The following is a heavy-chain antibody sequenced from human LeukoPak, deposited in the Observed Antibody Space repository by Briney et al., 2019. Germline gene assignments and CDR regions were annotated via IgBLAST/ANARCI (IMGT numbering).Heavy chain of an antibody. V-gene: IGHV3-21*01. D-gene: IGHD2-8*02. Sequence: GGSLRLSCGGSELALKSYSLTWVRQAPGKGLEWVSSISSTSAYIHYADSVKGRFTISRDNVDNVVYLEMNGLRAEDTATYYCARVAVSGPTGWFDSWGQGTLVIVSS. CDR1: ELALKSYS. CDR2: ISSTSAYI. J-gene: IGHJ5*01. CDR3: ARVAVSGPTGWFDS.